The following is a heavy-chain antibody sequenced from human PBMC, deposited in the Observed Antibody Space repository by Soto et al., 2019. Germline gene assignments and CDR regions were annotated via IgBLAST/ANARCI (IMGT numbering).Heavy chain of an antibody. CDR2: IYHSGIT. Sequence: SQTRPRTCVPSRGTISSGGYSWSWILQPPGKGLERIGYIYHSGITYYNPSRKSRVTISVDRSKNQFSLKLSSVTDADTAVYYCARVEGGIAARLVGWLGRWGKGPRVAVSS. V-gene: IGHV4-30-2*01. CDR1: RGTISSGGYS. CDR3: ARVEGGIAARLVGWLGR. J-gene: IGHJ4*02. D-gene: IGHD6-6*01.